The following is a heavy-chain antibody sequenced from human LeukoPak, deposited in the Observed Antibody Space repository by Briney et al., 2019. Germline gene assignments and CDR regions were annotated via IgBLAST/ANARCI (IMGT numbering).Heavy chain of an antibody. D-gene: IGHD2-2*01. V-gene: IGHV1-24*01. Sequence: ASVKVSCKVSGYTLTELSMHWVRQAPGKGLEWMGGFDPEDGETIYAQKFQGRVTMTEDTSTDTAYMELSSLRSEDTAVYYCATPAPIDCSSTSCYLATWGQGTLVTVSS. J-gene: IGHJ5*02. CDR2: FDPEDGET. CDR1: GYTLTELS. CDR3: ATPAPIDCSSTSCYLAT.